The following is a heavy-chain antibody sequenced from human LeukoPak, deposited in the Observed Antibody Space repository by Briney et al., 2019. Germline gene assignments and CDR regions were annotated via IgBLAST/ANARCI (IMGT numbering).Heavy chain of an antibody. D-gene: IGHD6-19*01. CDR3: ARGRIAVAAGPVWFDP. CDR1: GGSFSGYY. J-gene: IGHJ5*02. CDR2: INHSGST. V-gene: IGHV4-34*01. Sequence: SETLSLTCAVSGGSFSGYYWSWIRQPPGQGLEWIWEINHSGSTNYNPYIKSRVTISVNTSKNQFSLKLISVTAADTAVYYCARGRIAVAAGPVWFDPWGQGTLVTVSS.